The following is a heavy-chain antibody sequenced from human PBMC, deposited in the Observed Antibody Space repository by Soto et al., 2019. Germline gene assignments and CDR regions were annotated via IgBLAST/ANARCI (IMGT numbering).Heavy chain of an antibody. Sequence: GGSLRLSCAASGFTFSSYGMHWVRQAPGKGLEWVAIIWYDGSNKYYADSVKGRFTISRDNSKNTLYLQMNSLRVEDTAVYYCAREEWLRHFDYWGQGTLVTVS. CDR3: AREEWLRHFDY. CDR2: IWYDGSNK. CDR1: GFTFSSYG. J-gene: IGHJ4*02. V-gene: IGHV3-33*01. D-gene: IGHD5-12*01.